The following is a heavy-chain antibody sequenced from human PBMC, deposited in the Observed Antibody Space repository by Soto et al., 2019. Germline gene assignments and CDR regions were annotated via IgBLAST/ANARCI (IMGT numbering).Heavy chain of an antibody. CDR3: ARDYYDSSGYSLFDY. CDR1: GFTVSSNY. Sequence: VGSLRLSCAASGFTVSSNYMSWVRQAPGKGLEWVSVIYSGGSTSYADSVKGRFTISRDNSKSTLYLQMNSLRAEDTGVYYCARDYYDSSGYSLFDYWGKGTLVTVSS. J-gene: IGHJ4*02. V-gene: IGHV3-53*01. D-gene: IGHD3-22*01. CDR2: IYSGGST.